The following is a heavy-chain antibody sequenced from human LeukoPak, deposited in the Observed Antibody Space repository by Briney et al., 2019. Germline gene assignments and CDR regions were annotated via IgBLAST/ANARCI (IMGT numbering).Heavy chain of an antibody. D-gene: IGHD1-26*01. Sequence: GASVKVSCKASGYTFTSYGIIWVRQAPGQGLEWMGWISAYNGNTNYAQKLQGRVTMTTATSTAYMELRSLRSDDTAVYYCARDLSGSYYPYFDYWGQGTLVTVSS. CDR2: ISAYNGNT. CDR3: ARDLSGSYYPYFDY. V-gene: IGHV1-18*01. CDR1: GYTFTSYG. J-gene: IGHJ4*02.